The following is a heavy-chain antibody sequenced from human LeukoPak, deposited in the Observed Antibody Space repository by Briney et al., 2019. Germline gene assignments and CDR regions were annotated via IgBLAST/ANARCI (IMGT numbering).Heavy chain of an antibody. CDR3: ARDRQIAY. V-gene: IGHV3-7*01. Sequence: GGSRRLSGAASGFTFSNYWLTWFRKAPGQGLEWVANIKQDGSEKHYVDSVKGRFTISRDNAKNSLYLQMNSLRAEDTAVYYCARDRQIAYWGQGTLVTVSS. J-gene: IGHJ4*02. CDR1: GFTFSNYW. CDR2: IKQDGSEK.